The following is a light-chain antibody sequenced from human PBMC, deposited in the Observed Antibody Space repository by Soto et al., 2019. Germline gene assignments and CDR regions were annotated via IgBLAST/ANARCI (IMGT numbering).Light chain of an antibody. Sequence: DIQMTQSPSSLSASVGDRVTITCQASQDISNYLNWYQQKPGKAPKLLIYDASNLETGVPSRFSGSGSGTDFTFTISSLQPEDIATYYCQQYDNLLPGFGGGTKVEIK. CDR1: QDISNY. CDR2: DAS. J-gene: IGKJ4*01. CDR3: QQYDNLLPG. V-gene: IGKV1-33*01.